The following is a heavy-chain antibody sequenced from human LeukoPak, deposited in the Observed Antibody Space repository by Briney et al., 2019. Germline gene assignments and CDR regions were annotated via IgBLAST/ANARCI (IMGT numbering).Heavy chain of an antibody. D-gene: IGHD6-19*01. CDR2: ISGSGGST. CDR3: AKGSITVPGTHEY. V-gene: IGHV3-23*01. Sequence: GGSLRLSCAASGFTFSSYRMSWVRQAAGKGLEWVSAISGSGGSTYYADSVKGRFTISRDNSKNTLYLQMNSLRAEDTAVYYCAKGSITVPGTHEYWGQGTLVTVSS. J-gene: IGHJ4*02. CDR1: GFTFSSYR.